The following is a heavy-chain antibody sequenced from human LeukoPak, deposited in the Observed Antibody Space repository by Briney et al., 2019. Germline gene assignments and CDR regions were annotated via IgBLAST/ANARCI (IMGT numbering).Heavy chain of an antibody. Sequence: SSETLSLTCTVSGGSISSYYWSWIRQPPGKGLEWIGYIYYSGSTNYNPSLKSRVTISVDTSKNQFSLKLSSVTAADTAVYYCARGYYGGAVDSWGQGILVIVSS. V-gene: IGHV4-59*08. CDR2: IYYSGST. CDR3: ARGYYGGAVDS. D-gene: IGHD3-16*01. J-gene: IGHJ4*02. CDR1: GGSISSYY.